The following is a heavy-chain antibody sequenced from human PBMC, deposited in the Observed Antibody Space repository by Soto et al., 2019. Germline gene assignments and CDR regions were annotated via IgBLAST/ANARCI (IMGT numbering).Heavy chain of an antibody. J-gene: IGHJ4*02. CDR1: GGTFGSYA. CDR3: ARGSSGYGGNSDLDY. V-gene: IGHV1-69*13. CDR2: IIPIFGTA. Sequence: GAAVTVSWNDAGGTFGSYAISWVRQAHGQGLEWMGGIIPIFGTANYAQKFQGRVTITADESTSTAYMELSSLRSEDTAVYYCARGSSGYGGNSDLDYWGQGTLVTVSS. D-gene: IGHD2-21*02.